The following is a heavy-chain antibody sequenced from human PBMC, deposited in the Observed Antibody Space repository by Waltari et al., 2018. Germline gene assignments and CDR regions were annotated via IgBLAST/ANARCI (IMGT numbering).Heavy chain of an antibody. D-gene: IGHD3-3*01. CDR1: GYTFTGYY. CDR3: AREETYYDFWSGPGGGNWFDP. Sequence: QVQLVQSGAEVKKPGASVKVSCKASGYTFTGYYMHWVRQAPGQGLEWMGWINPNSGGTNYAQKFQGRVTMTRDTSISTAYMELSRLRSDDTAVYYCAREETYYDFWSGPGGGNWFDPWGQGTLVTVSS. CDR2: INPNSGGT. J-gene: IGHJ5*02. V-gene: IGHV1-2*02.